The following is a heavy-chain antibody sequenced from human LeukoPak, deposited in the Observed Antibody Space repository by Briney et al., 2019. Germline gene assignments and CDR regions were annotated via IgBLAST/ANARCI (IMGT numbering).Heavy chain of an antibody. CDR3: AKGYSYYFDY. D-gene: IGHD1-1*01. CDR1: GFTLSTYD. CDR2: IRYDGSNK. V-gene: IGHV3-30*02. J-gene: IGHJ4*02. Sequence: GGSLRLSCAASGFTLSTYDIHWVRQAPGKGLEWVAFIRYDGSNKYYADSVKGRFTISRDNSKNTLYLQMNSLRAEDTAVYYCAKGYSYYFDYWGQGTLVTVSS.